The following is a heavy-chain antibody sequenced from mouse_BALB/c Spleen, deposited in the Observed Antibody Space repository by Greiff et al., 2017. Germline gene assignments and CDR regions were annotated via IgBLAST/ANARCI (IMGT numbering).Heavy chain of an antibody. J-gene: IGHJ4*01. V-gene: IGHV2-9*02. CDR1: GFSLTSYG. D-gene: IGHD2-13*01. Sequence: VNVVESGPGLVAPSQSLSITCTVSGFSLTSYGVHWVRQPPGKGLEWLGVIWAGGSTNYNSALMSRLSISKDNSKSQVFLKMNSLQTDDTAMYYCARDDWRAMDYWGQGTSVTASS. CDR3: ARDDWRAMDY. CDR2: IWAGGST.